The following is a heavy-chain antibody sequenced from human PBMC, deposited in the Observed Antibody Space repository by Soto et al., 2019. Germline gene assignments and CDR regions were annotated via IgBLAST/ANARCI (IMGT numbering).Heavy chain of an antibody. V-gene: IGHV4-30-2*01. CDR2: IYDSGST. D-gene: IGHD3-10*01. J-gene: IGHJ3*02. Sequence: QLQLQESGSGLVKPSQTLSLTCAVSGGAISSGGYSWSWIRQPPGKGLEWIGYIYDSGSTYYNPCHKSPVTIKVDRSKNPFSLKLSFVIAADKAVYYCARDITVTKTPDAFDIWGQGTMVTVSS. CDR1: GGAISSGGYS. CDR3: ARDITVTKTPDAFDI.